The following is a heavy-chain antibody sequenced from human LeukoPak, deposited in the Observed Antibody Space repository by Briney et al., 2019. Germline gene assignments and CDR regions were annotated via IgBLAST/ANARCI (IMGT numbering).Heavy chain of an antibody. CDR1: GFSFSTYA. D-gene: IGHD4-17*01. CDR2: IWTSTSDI. V-gene: IGHV3-48*01. CDR3: AKSGDYGYWYFDL. Sequence: GGSLRLSCAAPGFSFSTYAMNCVRQAPGKGLEWVSHIWTSTSDIWYADSVKGRFTISRDNSKNTLYLQMNSLRAEDTAVYYCAKSGDYGYWYFDLWGRGTLVTVSS. J-gene: IGHJ2*01.